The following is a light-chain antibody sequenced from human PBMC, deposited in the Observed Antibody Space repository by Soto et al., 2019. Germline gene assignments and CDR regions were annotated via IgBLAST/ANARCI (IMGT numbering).Light chain of an antibody. J-gene: IGLJ2*01. CDR1: SSDVGRYNL. Sequence: QSALTQPASVSGSPGQSITISCTGTSSDVGRYNLVSWYQHLPGKAPKLMIYEAYKRPSGVSDRFYGSKSGNTASLAISGLRSDDEADYYCAAWDDSLSGVVFGGGTKLTVL. CDR3: AAWDDSLSGVV. V-gene: IGLV2-14*02. CDR2: EAY.